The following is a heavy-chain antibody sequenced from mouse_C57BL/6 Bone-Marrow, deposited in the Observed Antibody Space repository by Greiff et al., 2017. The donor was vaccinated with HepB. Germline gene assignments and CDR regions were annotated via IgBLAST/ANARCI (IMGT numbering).Heavy chain of an antibody. J-gene: IGHJ1*03. CDR1: GFTFSSYA. Sequence: DVMLVESGGGLVKPGGSLKLSCAASGFTFSSYAMSWVRQTPEKRLEWVATISDGGSYTYYPDNVKGRFTISRDKAKNNLYLQMSHLKSEDTAMYYCARDKASITTPPRYFDVWGTGTTVTVSS. CDR3: ARDKASITTPPRYFDV. CDR2: ISDGGSYT. V-gene: IGHV5-4*01. D-gene: IGHD1-1*01.